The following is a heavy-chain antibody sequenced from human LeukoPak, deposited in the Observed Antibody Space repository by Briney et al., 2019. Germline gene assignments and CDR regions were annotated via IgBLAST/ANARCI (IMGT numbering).Heavy chain of an antibody. CDR1: GGSFSGYY. V-gene: IGHV4-34*01. CDR2: INHSGST. D-gene: IGHD6-13*01. J-gene: IGHJ6*03. Sequence: NPSETLSLTCAVYGGSFSGYYWSWIRQPPGKGLEWIGEINHSGSTNYNPSLKSRVTISVDTSKNQFSLKLSSVTAADTAVYYCARGPPYLDSSSWYRALYYYYNYMDVWGKGTTVTVSS. CDR3: ARGPPYLDSSSWYRALYYYYNYMDV.